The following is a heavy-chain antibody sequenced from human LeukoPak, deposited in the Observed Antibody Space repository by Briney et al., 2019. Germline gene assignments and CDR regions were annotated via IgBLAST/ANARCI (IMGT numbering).Heavy chain of an antibody. CDR2: IIPIFGTA. CDR3: ASLGGSMSGSYSSADY. J-gene: IGHJ4*02. Sequence: GASVKVSCKASGGTFSGYAISWVRQAPGQGLEWMGGIIPIFGTANYAQKFQGRVTITTDESTSTAYMELSSLRSEDTAVYYCASLGGSMSGSYSSADYWGQGTLVTVSS. V-gene: IGHV1-69*05. CDR1: GGTFSGYA. D-gene: IGHD1-26*01.